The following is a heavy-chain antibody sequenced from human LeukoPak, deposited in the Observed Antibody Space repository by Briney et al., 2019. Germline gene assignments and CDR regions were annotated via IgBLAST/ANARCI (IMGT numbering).Heavy chain of an antibody. CDR2: ISYDGSNK. Sequence: GRSLRLSCAASGFTFSSYAMHWVRQAPGKGLEWVAVISYDGSNKYYADSVKGRFTISRDNAKNSLYLQMSSLRADDTAVYFCARGRNRLGVLYYFDYWGQGTLVTVSS. CDR1: GFTFSSYA. D-gene: IGHD7-27*01. V-gene: IGHV3-30-3*01. CDR3: ARGRNRLGVLYYFDY. J-gene: IGHJ4*02.